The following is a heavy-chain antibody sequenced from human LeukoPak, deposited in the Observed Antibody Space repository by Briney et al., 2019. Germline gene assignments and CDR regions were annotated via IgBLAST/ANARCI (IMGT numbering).Heavy chain of an antibody. CDR1: GFTVSSNY. Sequence: GGSLRLSCAASGFTVSSNYMSWVRQAPGKGLEWVAVMSYDGSNKYYADSVKGRFTISRDNSKNTLYLQMNSLRAEDTAVYYCASGGNDSSGYYLYYFDYWGQGTLVTVSS. CDR3: ASGGNDSSGYYLYYFDY. J-gene: IGHJ4*02. D-gene: IGHD3-22*01. CDR2: MSYDGSNK. V-gene: IGHV3-30*03.